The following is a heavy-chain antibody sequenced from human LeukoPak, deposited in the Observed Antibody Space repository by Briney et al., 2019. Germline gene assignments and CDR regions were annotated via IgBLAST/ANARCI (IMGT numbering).Heavy chain of an antibody. J-gene: IGHJ5*02. CDR3: ARGPPLSDP. V-gene: IGHV3-30*02. CDR1: GFTFRTYG. Sequence: PGGSLRLSCAASGFTFRTYGMHWVRQAPGKGLEWVAFVRNDGTIQYYADSVKGRFTLSRDTSKNTLYLQMNSLRPEDTAVYYCARGPPLSDPWGQGTLVAVSS. CDR2: VRNDGTIQ.